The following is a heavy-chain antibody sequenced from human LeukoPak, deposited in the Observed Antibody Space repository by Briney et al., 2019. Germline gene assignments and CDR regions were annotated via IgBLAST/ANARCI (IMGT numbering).Heavy chain of an antibody. D-gene: IGHD3-3*01. CDR1: GFTFSTYA. CDR2: IGGSGDST. Sequence: GGSLRLSCAASGFTFSTYAMYWVRQAPGKGLEWVSAIGGSGDSTYYADSVKGRFIISRDNSKNTLYLQMNSLRAEDTTAYYCAKAPGHDFWSGYFHFDYWGQGTLVTVSS. V-gene: IGHV3-23*01. CDR3: AKAPGHDFWSGYFHFDY. J-gene: IGHJ4*02.